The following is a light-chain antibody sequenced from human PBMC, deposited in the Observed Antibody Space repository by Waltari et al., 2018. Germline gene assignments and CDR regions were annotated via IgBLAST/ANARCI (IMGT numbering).Light chain of an antibody. CDR2: GAS. V-gene: IGKV3D-15*01. CDR1: QSVSST. CDR3: QQLNSYPYT. Sequence: EIVMTQSPATLSVSPGERATLSCRAIQSVSSTLAWYQQKPGQPPRLLIYGASTRATATPARFSGSGSGTEFTLAISSLQSEDFATYYCQQLNSYPYTFGQGTKLEIK. J-gene: IGKJ2*01.